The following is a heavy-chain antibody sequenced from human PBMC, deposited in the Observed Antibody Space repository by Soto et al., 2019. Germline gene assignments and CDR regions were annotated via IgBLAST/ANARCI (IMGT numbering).Heavy chain of an antibody. Sequence: GGSLRLSCAASGFTFDDYTMHWVRQAPGKGLEWVSLISWDGGSTYYADSVKGRFTISRDNSKNSLYLQMNSLRTEDTALYYCAKDRSGYSKYYFDYWGQGTLVTVSS. D-gene: IGHD3-22*01. CDR2: ISWDGGST. CDR3: AKDRSGYSKYYFDY. CDR1: GFTFDDYT. J-gene: IGHJ4*02. V-gene: IGHV3-43*01.